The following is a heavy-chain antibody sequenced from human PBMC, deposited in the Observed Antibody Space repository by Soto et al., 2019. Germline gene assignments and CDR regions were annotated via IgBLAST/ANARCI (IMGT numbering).Heavy chain of an antibody. Sequence: EVNLVESGGGLVKPGGSLRLSCTASGLIFRDAWMSWVRQAPGKGLEWVGRIKSGGPTDYAAPVKGRFTIPRDDSKNTVYRHMDSLKTDDTAVYFCTWSGTNWFASWGQGTLVTVSS. J-gene: IGHJ5*01. CDR1: GLIFRDAW. V-gene: IGHV3-15*01. D-gene: IGHD3-3*01. CDR2: IKSGGPT. CDR3: TWSGTNWFAS.